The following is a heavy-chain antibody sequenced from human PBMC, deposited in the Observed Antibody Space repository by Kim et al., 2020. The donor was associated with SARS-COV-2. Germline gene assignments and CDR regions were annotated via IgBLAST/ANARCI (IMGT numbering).Heavy chain of an antibody. Sequence: GGSLRLSCAASGFSLGGYGVNWVRQAPGKGLEWVSYISRSTSTIYYADAVKGRFTISRDIANNSVFLQMNSLRDEDTGVYFCARSKVAGPLFDYWGQGT. CDR1: GFSLGGYG. CDR2: ISRSTSTI. J-gene: IGHJ4*02. V-gene: IGHV3-48*03. D-gene: IGHD6-19*01. CDR3: ARSKVAGPLFDY.